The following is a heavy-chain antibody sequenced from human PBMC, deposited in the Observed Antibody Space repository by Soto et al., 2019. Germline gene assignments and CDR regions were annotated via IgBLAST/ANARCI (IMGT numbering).Heavy chain of an antibody. CDR3: ARGDAGDDFDY. V-gene: IGHV1-8*01. CDR1: GYTFTSYD. Sequence: ASVTVSCKASGYTFTSYDINWVRQATGQGLEWMGWMNPNSGNTGYAQKFQGRVTMTRDTSISTAYMELSRLRSDDTAVYYCARGDAGDDFDYWGQGTLVTVSS. D-gene: IGHD2-2*01. CDR2: MNPNSGNT. J-gene: IGHJ4*02.